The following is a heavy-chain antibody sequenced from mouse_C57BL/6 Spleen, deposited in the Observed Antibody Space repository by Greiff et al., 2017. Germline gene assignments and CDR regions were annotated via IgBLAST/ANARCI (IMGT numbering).Heavy chain of an antibody. J-gene: IGHJ3*01. D-gene: IGHD2-3*01. CDR1: GYTFTSYW. CDR3: ATDGYSYFAY. V-gene: IGHV1-72*01. Sequence: VQPQQSGAELVKPGASVKLSCKASGYTFTSYWMHWVKQRPGRGLEWIGRIEPNSGGTKYNEKFKSKATLTVDKPSSTAYMQLSSLTSEDSAVYYCATDGYSYFAYWGQGTLVTVSA. CDR2: IEPNSGGT.